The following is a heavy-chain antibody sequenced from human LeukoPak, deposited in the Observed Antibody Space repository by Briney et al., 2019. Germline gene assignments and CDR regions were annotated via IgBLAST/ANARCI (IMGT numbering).Heavy chain of an antibody. J-gene: IGHJ4*02. CDR1: GFTFSSYS. D-gene: IGHD3-3*01. V-gene: IGHV3-21*01. CDR2: ISSSSSYI. CDR3: ARGPPGGGVVIFY. Sequence: GGSLRLSCAASGFTFSSYSMNWVRQAPGKGLEWVSSISSSSSYIYYADSVKGRFTISRDNAKNSLYLQMNSLRAEDTAVYYCARGPPGGGVVIFYWGQGTLVTASS.